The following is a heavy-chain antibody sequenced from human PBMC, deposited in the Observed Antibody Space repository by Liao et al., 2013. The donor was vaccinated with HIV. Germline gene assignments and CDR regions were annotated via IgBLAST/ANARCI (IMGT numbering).Heavy chain of an antibody. V-gene: IGHV4-4*07. D-gene: IGHD3-10*01. CDR1: GGSISSYY. CDR2: IYASGST. CDR3: ARDESTTMVRGGYSWFDP. J-gene: IGHJ5*02. Sequence: QVQLQESGPGLVKPSQTLSLTCTVSGGSISSYYWSWIRQSAGKGLEWIGRIYASGSTNYNPSLKSRVIMSVDTSKNQFSLKLRSVTAADTAVYYCARDESTTMVRGGYSWFDPSGPREPSVTRLL.